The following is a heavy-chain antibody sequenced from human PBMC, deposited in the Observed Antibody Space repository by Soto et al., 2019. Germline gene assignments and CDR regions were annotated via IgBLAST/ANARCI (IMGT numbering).Heavy chain of an antibody. Sequence: SEILSLTCAVYGGSFSGYYWSWIRQPPGKGLEWIGEINHSGSTNYNPSLKSRVTISVDTSKNQFSLKLSSVTAADTAVYYCARETYGDYVGYFDPWGQGIQVTVSS. J-gene: IGHJ5*02. D-gene: IGHD4-17*01. CDR2: INHSGST. V-gene: IGHV4-34*01. CDR3: ARETYGDYVGYFDP. CDR1: GGSFSGYY.